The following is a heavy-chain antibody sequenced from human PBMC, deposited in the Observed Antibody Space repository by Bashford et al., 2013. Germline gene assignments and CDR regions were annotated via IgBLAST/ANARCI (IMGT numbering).Heavy chain of an antibody. V-gene: IGHV1-2*02. CDR2: INPNSGGT. J-gene: IGHJ6*01. CDR1: GYTFTGYH. D-gene: IGHD1-1*01. Sequence: ASVKVSCKTSGYTFTGYHMHWVRQAPGQGLEWMGWINPNSGGTNYAQNFQGRVTMTRDTSISTAYMELSRLGSDDTAVYYCARDDDSEVTDGMDVWGPRDHGFTVSS. CDR3: ARDDDSEVTDGMDV.